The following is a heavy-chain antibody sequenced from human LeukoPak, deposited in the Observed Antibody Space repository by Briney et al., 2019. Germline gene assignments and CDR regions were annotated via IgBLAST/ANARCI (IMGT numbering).Heavy chain of an antibody. Sequence: GESLKISCKGSGYSFTSYWIGWVRQMPGKGLEWMGIIYPGDSDTRYSPSFQGQVTISADKSISTAYLQWSSLKASDTAMYYCARDTLLAYYGMDVWGQGTTVTVSS. D-gene: IGHD1-26*01. CDR2: IYPGDSDT. CDR3: ARDTLLAYYGMDV. CDR1: GYSFTSYW. V-gene: IGHV5-51*01. J-gene: IGHJ6*02.